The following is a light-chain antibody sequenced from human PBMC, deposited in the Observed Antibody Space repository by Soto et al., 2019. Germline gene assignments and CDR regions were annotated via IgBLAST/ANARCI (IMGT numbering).Light chain of an antibody. CDR1: QSFSSSY. J-gene: IGKJ3*01. V-gene: IGKV3-20*01. CDR3: QHYGSALFT. Sequence: EIVLTQSPGTLSLSPGERATLSCRASQSFSSSYLAWYQQKPGQAPRLLIYGASSRATGIPDRFSGSGSGTVLTLTISSLEPEDFAGYYCQHYGSALFTFGPGTKVDVK. CDR2: GAS.